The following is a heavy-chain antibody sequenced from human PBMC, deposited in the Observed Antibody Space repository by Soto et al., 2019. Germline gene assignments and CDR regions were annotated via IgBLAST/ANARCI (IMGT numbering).Heavy chain of an antibody. CDR1: GGSISSGGYY. J-gene: IGHJ4*02. CDR2: IYYSGST. D-gene: IGHD3-16*01. CDR3: ARVEWRVMAYDY. Sequence: SETLSLTCTVSGGSISSGGYYWSWIRQHPGKGLEWIGYIYYSGSTYYNPSLKSRVTISVDTSKNQFSLKLSSVTAADTAVYYCARVEWRVMAYDYWGQGTLVTVSS. V-gene: IGHV4-31*03.